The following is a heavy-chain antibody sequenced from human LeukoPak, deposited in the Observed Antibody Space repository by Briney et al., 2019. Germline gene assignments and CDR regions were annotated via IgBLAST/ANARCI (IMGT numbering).Heavy chain of an antibody. CDR3: ARDYGYGSFAFDS. Sequence: GGSLRLSCAASGFTFSNYGMHWVRQAPGKGLEWVAFIPNVGSESVKGRFTVSRDNSKNTLYLQMNSLIPDDTAVYYCARDYGYGSFAFDSSGQGTLVTVSS. CDR2: IPNVGS. J-gene: IGHJ4*02. CDR1: GFTFSNYG. V-gene: IGHV3-30*02. D-gene: IGHD5-18*01.